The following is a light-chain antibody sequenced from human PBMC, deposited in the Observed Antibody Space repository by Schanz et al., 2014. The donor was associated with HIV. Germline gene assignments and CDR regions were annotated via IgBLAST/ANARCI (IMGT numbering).Light chain of an antibody. CDR1: SSDIGAYTY. J-gene: IGLJ3*02. CDR3: ATWDDSLNGPV. Sequence: QSALTQPASVSGSPGQSITISCSGTSSDIGAYTYVSWYQQHPGKAPKLIIYDVNYRPSGSSNRFSGSKSGSTASLAISGLRSEDEADYYCATWDDSLNGPVFGGGTKLTVL. CDR2: DVN. V-gene: IGLV2-14*01.